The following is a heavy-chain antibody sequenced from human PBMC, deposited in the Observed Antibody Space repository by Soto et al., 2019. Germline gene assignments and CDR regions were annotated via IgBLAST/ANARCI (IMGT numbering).Heavy chain of an antibody. V-gene: IGHV3-66*01. CDR2: IHSGGST. CDR3: ARGVAPGTSAPDY. D-gene: IGHD6-13*01. J-gene: IGHJ4*02. Sequence: EVQLVESGGGLVQPGGSLRLSCAASGFTVSSNAMSWVRQAPGKGLEWVSVIHSGGSTYYADSVKGRFTISRDNSKITLFFQMNGLRVEDTALYYCARGVAPGTSAPDYWGQGTLVIVSS. CDR1: GFTVSSNA.